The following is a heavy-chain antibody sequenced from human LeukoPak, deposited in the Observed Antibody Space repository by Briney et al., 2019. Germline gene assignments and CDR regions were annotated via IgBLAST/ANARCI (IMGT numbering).Heavy chain of an antibody. D-gene: IGHD6-13*01. Sequence: SETLSLTCTVSGGSVSSGGYYWSWIRQPPGKGLEWIGEINHSGSTNYNPSLKSRVTISVDTSKNQFSLKLSSVTAADTAVYYCARGSGYSSTAYKYWGQGTLVTVSS. CDR2: INHSGST. CDR3: ARGSGYSSTAYKY. CDR1: GGSVSSGGYY. J-gene: IGHJ4*02. V-gene: IGHV4-61*08.